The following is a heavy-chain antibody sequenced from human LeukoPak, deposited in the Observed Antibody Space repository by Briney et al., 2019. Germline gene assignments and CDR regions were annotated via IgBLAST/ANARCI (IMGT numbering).Heavy chain of an antibody. D-gene: IGHD6-13*01. J-gene: IGHJ6*03. V-gene: IGHV3-23*01. CDR2: ISTTGGST. CDR1: GITFSSYG. CDR3: VGSSSQDYYYYMDV. Sequence: GGTLRLSCAASGITFSSYGMSWVRQAPGKGLEWVSAISTTGGSTYYADSVKGRFTISRDNSKNTLYLQMNSLRAEDTAVYYCVGSSSQDYYYYMDVWGKGTTVTVSS.